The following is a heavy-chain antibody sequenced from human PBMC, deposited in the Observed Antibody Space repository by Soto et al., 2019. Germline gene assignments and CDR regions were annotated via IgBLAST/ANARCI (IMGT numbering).Heavy chain of an antibody. J-gene: IGHJ4*02. CDR3: ASHPRDSSGYWYYFDY. V-gene: IGHV3-21*01. CDR1: GFTFSSHS. Sequence: EVQLVESGGGLVKPGGSLRLSCAASGFTFSSHSMNWVRQAPGKGLEWVSSISSSSTYIYYADSVKGRFTISRDNAKISLYLQMNSLRAEDTAVYYCASHPRDSSGYWYYFDYWGQGTLVTVSS. CDR2: ISSSSTYI. D-gene: IGHD3-22*01.